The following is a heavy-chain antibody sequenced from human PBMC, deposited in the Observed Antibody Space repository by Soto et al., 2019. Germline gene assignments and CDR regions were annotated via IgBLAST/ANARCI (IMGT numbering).Heavy chain of an antibody. J-gene: IGHJ4*02. CDR1: GGSISSYY. V-gene: IGHV4-59*01. Sequence: SETLSLTCTVSGGSISSYYWSWIRQPPGKGLEWIGYIYYSGSTNYNLSLKSRVTISVDTSKNQFSLKLSSVTAADTAVYYCARDRPLTAMVSYFDYWGQGTLVTVSS. CDR2: IYYSGST. CDR3: ARDRPLTAMVSYFDY. D-gene: IGHD5-18*01.